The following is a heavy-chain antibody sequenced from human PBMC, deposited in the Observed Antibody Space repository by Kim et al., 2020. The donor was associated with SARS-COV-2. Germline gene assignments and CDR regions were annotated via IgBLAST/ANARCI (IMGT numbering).Heavy chain of an antibody. J-gene: IGHJ4*02. CDR3: ARRAGGQWLEDY. Sequence: ASVKVSCKASGYTFTGYYMHWVRQAPGQGLEWMGRINPNSGGTNYAQKFQGRVTMTRDTSISTAYMELSRLRSDDTAVYYCARRAGGQWLEDYWGQGTLVTVSS. CDR2: INPNSGGT. V-gene: IGHV1-2*06. D-gene: IGHD6-19*01. CDR1: GYTFTGYY.